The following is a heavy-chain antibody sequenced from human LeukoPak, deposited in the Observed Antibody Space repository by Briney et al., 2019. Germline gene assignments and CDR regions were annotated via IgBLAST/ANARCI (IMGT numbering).Heavy chain of an antibody. V-gene: IGHV5-51*01. CDR3: ARQVGSGIAAAGPPYYYYGMDV. D-gene: IGHD6-13*01. Sequence: GESLKISCRGSGYSFTSYWIGWVRQMPGKGLEWMGIIYPGDSDTRYSPSFQGQVTISADKSISTAYLQWSSLKASDTAMYYCARQVGSGIAAAGPPYYYYGMDVWGQGTTVTVSS. CDR2: IYPGDSDT. J-gene: IGHJ6*02. CDR1: GYSFTSYW.